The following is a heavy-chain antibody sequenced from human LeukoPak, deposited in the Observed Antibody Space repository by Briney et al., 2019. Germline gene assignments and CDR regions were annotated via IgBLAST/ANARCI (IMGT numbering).Heavy chain of an antibody. J-gene: IGHJ1*01. Sequence: SETLSLTCTVSGGSISSYYWSWIPQPPGKGLEWIGYIYYSGSTNYNPSLKSRVTISVDTSKNQFSLKLSSVTAADTAVYYCARDHRTGYFQHWGQGTLVTVSS. V-gene: IGHV4-59*01. CDR3: ARDHRTGYFQH. CDR1: GGSISSYY. CDR2: IYYSGST.